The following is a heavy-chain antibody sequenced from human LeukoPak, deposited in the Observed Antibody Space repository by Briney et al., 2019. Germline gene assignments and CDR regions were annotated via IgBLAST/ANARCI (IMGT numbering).Heavy chain of an antibody. CDR3: ARRRRNYAVDS. Sequence: SETLPLTCIVSGGSISSSDYYWGWIRLPPGKGLEWIGSMSSSGSTYYNPSLKSRVTMSVDTSSNQFSLKLNSVTAADTAVYYCARRRRNYAVDSWGQGTLVTDSS. D-gene: IGHD2-2*01. CDR1: GGSISSSDYY. J-gene: IGHJ5*01. V-gene: IGHV4-39*01. CDR2: MSSSGST.